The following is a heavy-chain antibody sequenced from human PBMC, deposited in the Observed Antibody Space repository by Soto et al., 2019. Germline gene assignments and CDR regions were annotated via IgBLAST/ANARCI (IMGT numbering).Heavy chain of an antibody. CDR3: AKTQNHYYYDSSGYYSLAY. D-gene: IGHD3-22*01. V-gene: IGHV3-30*18. CDR1: GFTFSSYG. J-gene: IGHJ4*02. CDR2: ISYDGSNK. Sequence: GGSLRLSCAASGFTFSSYGMHWVRQAPGQGLEWVAVISYDGSNKYYADSVKGRFTISRDNSKNTLYLQMNSLRAEDTAVYYCAKTQNHYYYDSSGYYSLAYWGQGTLVTVSS.